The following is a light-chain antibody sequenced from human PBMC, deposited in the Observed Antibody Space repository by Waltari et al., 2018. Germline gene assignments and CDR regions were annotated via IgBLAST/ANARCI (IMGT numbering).Light chain of an antibody. J-gene: IGKJ4*01. Sequence: EIVLTQSPGTLSLSPGERATLSCRASQTVRTTYLARYQQKPGQDPTPLIYGASRRATGIPDRFSGSGSGTDFSLTISSLEPEDFAVYYCQQYDISPLTFGGGTKVEIK. CDR3: QQYDISPLT. CDR2: GAS. V-gene: IGKV3-20*01. CDR1: QTVRTTY.